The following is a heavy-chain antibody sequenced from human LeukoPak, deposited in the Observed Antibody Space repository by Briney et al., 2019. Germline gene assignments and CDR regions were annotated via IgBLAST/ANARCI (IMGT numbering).Heavy chain of an antibody. D-gene: IGHD6-19*01. CDR3: ANARYYNSDWYGLDY. Sequence: PGGSLRLSCAASGFTFSSYAMSCVRQAPGKGPEWVTGISSGGDYTYYGDSVKGRFTISRDNSENTLYLQMNSLRVEDTAVYYCANARYYNSDWYGLDYWGQGTQVTVSS. V-gene: IGHV3-23*01. CDR1: GFTFSSYA. J-gene: IGHJ4*02. CDR2: ISSGGDYT.